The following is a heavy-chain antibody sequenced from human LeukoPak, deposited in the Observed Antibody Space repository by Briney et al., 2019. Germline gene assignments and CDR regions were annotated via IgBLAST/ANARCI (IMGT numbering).Heavy chain of an antibody. Sequence: SETLSLTCTVSGGSISSSSYYWGWIRQPPGKGLEWIGTINYSGSTYYNPYNLSLKSRVTISVDTSKNQFSLKLSSVTAADTAVYYCARLSNYDWFAPWGQGTLVAVSS. D-gene: IGHD3-3*01. CDR3: ARLSNYDWFAP. V-gene: IGHV4-39*01. CDR1: GGSISSSSYY. CDR2: INYSGST. J-gene: IGHJ5*02.